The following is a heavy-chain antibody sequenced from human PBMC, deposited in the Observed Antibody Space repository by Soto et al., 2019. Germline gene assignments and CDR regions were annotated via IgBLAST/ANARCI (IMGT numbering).Heavy chain of an antibody. CDR3: ARRPRGDIVVVPAAIYGKDV. CDR2: INAGNGNT. Sequence: GASVKVSCKASGYTFTSYAMHWVRQAPGQRLEWMGWINAGNGNTKYSQKFQGRVTITRDTSASTAYMELSSLRSEDTAVYYCARRPRGDIVVVPAAIYGKDVWGQGTTVTVSS. J-gene: IGHJ6*02. CDR1: GYTFTSYA. D-gene: IGHD2-2*01. V-gene: IGHV1-3*01.